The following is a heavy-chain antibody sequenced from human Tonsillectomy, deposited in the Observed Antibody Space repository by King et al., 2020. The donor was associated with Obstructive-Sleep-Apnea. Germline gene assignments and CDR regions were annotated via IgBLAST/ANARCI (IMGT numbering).Heavy chain of an antibody. V-gene: IGHV1-2*02. J-gene: IGHJ5*02. CDR2: INPNSGGT. D-gene: IGHD3-10*01. CDR3: ARDRPPAYGSGSKNWFDP. Sequence: QLVQSGAEVKKPGASVKVSCKASGFTFSDYYMHWVRQAPGQGLEWMGWINPNSGGTNYAQKFQGRGTMTRDTSISAAYMELSRLTSDDPAVYYCARDRPPAYGSGSKNWFDPWGQGTLVTVSS. CDR1: GFTFSDYY.